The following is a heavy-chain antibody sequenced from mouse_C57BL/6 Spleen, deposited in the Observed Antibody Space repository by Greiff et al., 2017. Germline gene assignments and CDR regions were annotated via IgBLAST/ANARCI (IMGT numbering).Heavy chain of an antibody. V-gene: IGHV1-18*01. CDR3: ARYGVDDYSPGCAD. D-gene: IGHD2-4*01. Sequence: EVQLQQSGPELVKPGASVKIPCKASGYTFTDYNMDWVKQSHGKSLEWIGDINPNNGGTIYNQKFKGKATLTVDKSSSTAYMELRSLTSEDTAVYYCARYGVDDYSPGCADWGQGTLVTVSA. J-gene: IGHJ3*01. CDR2: INPNNGGT. CDR1: GYTFTDYN.